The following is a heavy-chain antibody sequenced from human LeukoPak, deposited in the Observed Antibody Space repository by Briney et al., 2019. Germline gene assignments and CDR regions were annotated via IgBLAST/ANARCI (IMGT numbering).Heavy chain of an antibody. CDR1: GFTFSSYS. J-gene: IGHJ6*03. Sequence: GGSLRLSCAASGFTFSSYSMNWVRQAPGKGLEWVSSISSSSSYIYYADSVKGRFTISRDNAKNSLYLQMNSLRAEDTAVYYCARDDYVAYYYYYMDVWGKGTTVTVSS. CDR2: ISSSSSYI. V-gene: IGHV3-21*01. CDR3: ARDDYVAYYYYYMDV. D-gene: IGHD4-17*01.